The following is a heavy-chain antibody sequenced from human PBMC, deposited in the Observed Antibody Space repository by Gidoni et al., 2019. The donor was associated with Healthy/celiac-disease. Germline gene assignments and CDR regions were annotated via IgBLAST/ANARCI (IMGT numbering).Heavy chain of an antibody. J-gene: IGHJ3*02. V-gene: IGHV3-53*01. CDR1: GFTVSSNY. Sequence: EVQLVESGGGLIQPGGSLRLSCAASGFTVSSNYMSWVRQAPGKGLEWVSVIYSGGSTYYADSVKCRFTISRDHSKNTLYLQMNSLRAEDTAVYYCARVPGQTYYYDSSGLEDAFDIWGQGTMVTVSS. CDR2: IYSGGST. CDR3: ARVPGQTYYYDSSGLEDAFDI. D-gene: IGHD3-22*01.